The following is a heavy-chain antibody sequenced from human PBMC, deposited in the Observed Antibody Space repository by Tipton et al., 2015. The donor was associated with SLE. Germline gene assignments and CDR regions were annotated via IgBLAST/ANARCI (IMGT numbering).Heavy chain of an antibody. CDR3: ARRLRSESLYGALDI. CDR1: GVSISSGSYY. J-gene: IGHJ3*02. Sequence: TLSLTCTVSGVSISSGSYYWTWIRQPAGKGLEWIGRIYSKGSTNSNPSLKSRVTISLDTSKNQFSLKLPSVTAADTAVYYCARRLRSESLYGALDIWGQGTMVTVSS. V-gene: IGHV4-61*02. D-gene: IGHD3-16*02. CDR2: IYSKGST.